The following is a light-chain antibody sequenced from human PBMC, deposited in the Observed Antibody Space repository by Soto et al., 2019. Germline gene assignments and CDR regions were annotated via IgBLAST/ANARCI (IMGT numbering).Light chain of an antibody. CDR3: QQSYSTPRT. CDR1: QSVSNNY. V-gene: IGKV3-20*01. Sequence: EIVLTQSPGTLSLSPGERATLSFGASQSVSNNYLAWYQQKPGQAPRLLIYGASNRATGIPDRFSGSGSGTDFTLTISSLQPEDFATYYCQQSYSTPRTFGQGTKVDIK. J-gene: IGKJ1*01. CDR2: GAS.